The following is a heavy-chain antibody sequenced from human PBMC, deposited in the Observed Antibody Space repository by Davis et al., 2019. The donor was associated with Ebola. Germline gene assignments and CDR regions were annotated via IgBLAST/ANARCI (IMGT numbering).Heavy chain of an antibody. CDR3: ARDLVVLRFLEDQMNYYYYGMDV. Sequence: GGSLRLSCAASGFTFSSYSMNWVRQAPGKGLEWVSSISSSSSYIYYADSVKGRFTISRDNAKNTLYLQMNSLRAEDTAVYYCARDLVVLRFLEDQMNYYYYGMDVWGQGTTVTVSS. CDR1: GFTFSSYS. V-gene: IGHV3-21*01. CDR2: ISSSSSYI. J-gene: IGHJ6*02. D-gene: IGHD3-3*01.